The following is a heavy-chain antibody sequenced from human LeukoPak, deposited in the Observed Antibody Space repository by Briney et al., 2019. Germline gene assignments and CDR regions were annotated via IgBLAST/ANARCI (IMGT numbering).Heavy chain of an antibody. CDR3: ARDLFGSGWSYYFDY. Sequence: TGGSLRLSCAASGFTFSSYGMNWVRQAPGKGLEWVAYISSSSSNIYYADSVKGRFTISRDNAKNSLYLQMNSLRDEDTAVYYCARDLFGSGWSYYFDYWGQGTLVTASS. CDR1: GFTFSSYG. J-gene: IGHJ4*02. CDR2: ISSSSSNI. V-gene: IGHV3-48*02. D-gene: IGHD6-19*01.